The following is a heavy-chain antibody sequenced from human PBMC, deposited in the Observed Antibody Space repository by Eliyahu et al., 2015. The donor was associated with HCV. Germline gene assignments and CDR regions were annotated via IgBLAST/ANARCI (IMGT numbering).Heavy chain of an antibody. J-gene: IGHJ3*02. V-gene: IGHV3-64D*09. D-gene: IGHD6-13*01. Sequence: EVQLVESGGGLVQPGGSLRLSCSASGFTFSSYAMHWVRQAPGKGLEYVSAISSNGGSTYYADSVKGRFTISRDNSKNTLYLQMSSLRAEDTAVYYCVKDPQQLATHDAFDIWGQGTMVTVSS. CDR1: GFTFSSYA. CDR2: ISSNGGST. CDR3: VKDPQQLATHDAFDI.